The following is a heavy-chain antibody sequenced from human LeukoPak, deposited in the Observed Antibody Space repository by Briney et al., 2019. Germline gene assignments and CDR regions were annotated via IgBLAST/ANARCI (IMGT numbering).Heavy chain of an antibody. J-gene: IGHJ4*02. CDR1: GYSISSGYY. CDR2: IYHSGST. Sequence: SETLSLTCAVSGYSISSGYYWGWNRQPPGKGLEWIGSIYHSGSTYYNPSLKSRVTISVDTSKNQFSLKLSSVTAADTAVYYCARQIHDYGDYFDYWGQGTLVTVSS. D-gene: IGHD4-17*01. V-gene: IGHV4-38-2*01. CDR3: ARQIHDYGDYFDY.